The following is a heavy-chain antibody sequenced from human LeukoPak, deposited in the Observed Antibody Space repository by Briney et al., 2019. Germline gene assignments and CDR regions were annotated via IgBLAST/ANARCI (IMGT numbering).Heavy chain of an antibody. Sequence: GGSLSLFCAASGFIFSSYAVQGVGRAPGKGLEWVAVISYDGSNKYYADCVQGRFTISRDNSKNTLYLQMSSLRAEDTAVYYCARDLDVFDSWGQGTMVTVSS. CDR1: GFIFSSYA. J-gene: IGHJ3*02. CDR3: ARDLDVFDS. CDR2: ISYDGSNK. V-gene: IGHV3-30-3*01.